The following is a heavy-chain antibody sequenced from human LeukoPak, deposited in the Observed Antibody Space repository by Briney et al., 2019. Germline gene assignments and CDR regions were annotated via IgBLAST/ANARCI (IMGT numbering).Heavy chain of an antibody. Sequence: ASVKVSCKASGYTFTSYDINWVRQATGQGLEWMGWMNPNSGNTGYAQKFQGRVTMTRNTSISTAYMELSSLRSEDTAVYYCARGENYDFWSGYWFGPWGQGTLVTVSS. V-gene: IGHV1-8*01. CDR3: ARGENYDFWSGYWFGP. CDR1: GYTFTSYD. D-gene: IGHD3-3*01. J-gene: IGHJ5*02. CDR2: MNPNSGNT.